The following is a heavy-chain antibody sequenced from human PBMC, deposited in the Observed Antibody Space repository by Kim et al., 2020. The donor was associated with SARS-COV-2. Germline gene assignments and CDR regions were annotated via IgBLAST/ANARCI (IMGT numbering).Heavy chain of an antibody. CDR3: TRQTTVTNPAYWFDP. CDR1: GFTFSGSA. CDR2: IRSKANSYAT. J-gene: IGHJ5*02. D-gene: IGHD4-17*01. V-gene: IGHV3-73*01. Sequence: GGSLRLSCAASGFTFSGSAMHWVRQASGKGLEWVGRIRSKANSYATAYAASVKGRFTISRDDSKNTAYLQMNSLKTEDTAVYYCTRQTTVTNPAYWFDPWGQGTLVTVSS.